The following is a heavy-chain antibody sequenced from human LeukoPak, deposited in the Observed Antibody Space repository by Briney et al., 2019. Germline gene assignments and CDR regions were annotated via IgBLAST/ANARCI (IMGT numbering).Heavy chain of an antibody. CDR3: ARDSSRLGYCSSTSCYIFSV. D-gene: IGHD2-2*02. CDR1: GFTFSTYA. CDR2: ISYDGSNK. Sequence: GRSLRLSCAASGFTFSTYAMHWVRQAPGKGLEWVAVISYDGSNKYYADSVKGRFSISRDNSKNTLYLQMNSLRPEDTAVYHCARDSSRLGYCSSTSCYIFSVWGQGTLVTVAA. J-gene: IGHJ4*02. V-gene: IGHV3-30-3*01.